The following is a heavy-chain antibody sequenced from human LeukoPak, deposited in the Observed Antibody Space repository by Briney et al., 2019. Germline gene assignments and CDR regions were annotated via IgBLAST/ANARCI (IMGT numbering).Heavy chain of an antibody. CDR2: IYYSGST. Sequence: PSETLSLTCTVSGGSISSGDYYWSWIRQPPGKGLEWIGYIYYSGSTYYNPSLKSRVTISVDTSKNQFSLKLSSVTAADTAVYYCAQGQLVPAAMMGYYYYGMDVWGQGTTVIVSS. V-gene: IGHV4-30-4*02. J-gene: IGHJ6*02. D-gene: IGHD2-2*01. CDR3: AQGQLVPAAMMGYYYYGMDV. CDR1: GGSISSGDYY.